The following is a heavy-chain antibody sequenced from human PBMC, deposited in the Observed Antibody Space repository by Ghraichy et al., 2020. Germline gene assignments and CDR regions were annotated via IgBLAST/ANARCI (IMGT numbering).Heavy chain of an antibody. V-gene: IGHV4-30-4*01. CDR1: GGSISSGDYY. J-gene: IGHJ4*02. CDR2: IYYSGST. D-gene: IGHD5-12*01. CDR3: ATYTVGGYSGYDAGGYDY. Sequence: SETLSLTCTVSGGSISSGDYYWSWIRQPPGKGLEWIGYIYYSGSTYYNPSLKSRVTISVDTSKNQFSLKLSSVTAADTAVYYCATYTVGGYSGYDAGGYDYWGQGTLVTVSS.